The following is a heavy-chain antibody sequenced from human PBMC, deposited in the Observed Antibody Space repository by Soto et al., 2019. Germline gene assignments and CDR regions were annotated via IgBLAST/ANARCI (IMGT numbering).Heavy chain of an antibody. V-gene: IGHV4-31*03. Sequence: QVQLQESGPGLVKPSQTLSLTCTVSGGSISSGGYYWTWIRQHPGKGLEWIGYIYYSGSTYYNPSLXXRVTIXVXXXXNQFSLKLSXVTXADTAVYYCARSVFPWGQGTLVTVSS. CDR1: GGSISSGGYY. J-gene: IGHJ5*02. CDR3: ARSVFP. CDR2: IYYSGST.